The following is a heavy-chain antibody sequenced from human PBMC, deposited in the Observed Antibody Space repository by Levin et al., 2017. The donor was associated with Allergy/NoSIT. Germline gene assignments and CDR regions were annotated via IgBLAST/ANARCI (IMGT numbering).Heavy chain of an antibody. CDR1: GFTFSSYW. CDR3: ARGGRDGYNYDIDY. V-gene: IGHV3-74*01. J-gene: IGHJ4*02. D-gene: IGHD5-24*01. Sequence: GGSLRLSCAASGFTFSSYWMHWVRQAPGKGLVWVSRINSDGSSTSYADSVKGRFTISRDNAKNTLYLQMNSLRAEDTAVYYCARGGRDGYNYDIDYWGQGTLVTVSS. CDR2: INSDGSST.